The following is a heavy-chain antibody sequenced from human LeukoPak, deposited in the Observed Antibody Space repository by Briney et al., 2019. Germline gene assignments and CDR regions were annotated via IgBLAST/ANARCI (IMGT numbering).Heavy chain of an antibody. D-gene: IGHD6-6*01. CDR2: ISYDGSNK. V-gene: IGHV3-30*04. J-gene: IGHJ4*02. CDR3: ARDSSSSLTFDY. Sequence: GGSLRLSCAASGFTFSSYAMHWVRQAPGKGLEWVAVISYDGSNKYYADSAKGRFTISRDNSKNTLYLQMNSLRAEDTAVYYCARDSSSSLTFDYWGQGNVVTVSS. CDR1: GFTFSSYA.